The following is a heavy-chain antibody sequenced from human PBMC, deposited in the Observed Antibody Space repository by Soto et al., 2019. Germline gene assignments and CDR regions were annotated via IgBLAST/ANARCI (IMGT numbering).Heavy chain of an antibody. CDR2: INHSGST. CDR1: GGSFSGYY. J-gene: IGHJ4*02. V-gene: IGHV4-34*01. CDR3: ARVQWFGELYFDY. Sequence: SETLSLTCAVYGGSFSGYYWRWIRQPPGKGLEWIGEINHSGSTNYNPSLKSRVTISVDTSNNQFSLKLSSVTAADTAVYYCARVQWFGELYFDYWGQGTLVTVSS. D-gene: IGHD3-10*01.